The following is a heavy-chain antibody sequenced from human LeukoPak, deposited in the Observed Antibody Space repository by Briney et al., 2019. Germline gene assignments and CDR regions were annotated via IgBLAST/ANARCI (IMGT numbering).Heavy chain of an antibody. Sequence: ASVKVSCKASGYTFTSYGISWVRQAPGQGLEWMGWMNPNSGNTGYAQKFQGRVTITRNTSISTAYMELSSLRSEDTAVYYCARGPLVWGFWSGPPVDYWGQGTLVTVSS. CDR2: MNPNSGNT. J-gene: IGHJ4*02. CDR1: GYTFTSYG. D-gene: IGHD3-3*01. V-gene: IGHV1-8*03. CDR3: ARGPLVWGFWSGPPVDY.